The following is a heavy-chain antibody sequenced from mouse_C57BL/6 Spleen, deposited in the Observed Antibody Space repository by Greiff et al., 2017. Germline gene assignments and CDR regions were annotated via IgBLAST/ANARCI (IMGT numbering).Heavy chain of an antibody. CDR2: IYPGDGDT. CDR3: ARTEDSSYFDY. J-gene: IGHJ2*01. D-gene: IGHD3-2*01. Sequence: VQLQQSGPELVKPGASVTISCKASGYAFSSSWLNWVKQRPGKGLEWIGRIYPGDGDTNYNGKFKGKATLTADKSSSTAYMQLSSLTSEDSAVYFCARTEDSSYFDYWGQVTTLTVSS. V-gene: IGHV1-82*01. CDR1: GYAFSSSW.